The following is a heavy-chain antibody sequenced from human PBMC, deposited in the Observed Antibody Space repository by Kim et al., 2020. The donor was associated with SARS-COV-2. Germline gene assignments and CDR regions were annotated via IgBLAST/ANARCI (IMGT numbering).Heavy chain of an antibody. CDR3: ARGGVGGNSIFDY. D-gene: IGHD2-21*02. CDR2: IYYSGST. CDR1: GGSISSYY. Sequence: SETLSLTCTVSGGSISSYYWSWIRQPPGKGLEWIGYIYYSGSTNYNPSLKSRVTISVDTSKNQFSLKLSSVTAADTAVYYCARGGVGGNSIFDYWGQGTLVTVSS. J-gene: IGHJ4*02. V-gene: IGHV4-59*01.